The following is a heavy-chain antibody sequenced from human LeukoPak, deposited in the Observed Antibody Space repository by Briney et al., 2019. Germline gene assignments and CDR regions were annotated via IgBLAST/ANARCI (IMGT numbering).Heavy chain of an antibody. D-gene: IGHD3-22*01. CDR3: ARGRGVYYYDSSGSFY. V-gene: IGHV1-46*01. Sequence: ASVKVSCKASGYTITNNYMHWVRQAPGQGLEWMGVINPSGTGTSYAQEFQGRVTMTRDMSTSTVYMELNSLRAEDTAVYYCARGRGVYYYDSSGSFYWGQGTLVTVSS. CDR1: GYTITNNY. CDR2: INPSGTGT. J-gene: IGHJ4*02.